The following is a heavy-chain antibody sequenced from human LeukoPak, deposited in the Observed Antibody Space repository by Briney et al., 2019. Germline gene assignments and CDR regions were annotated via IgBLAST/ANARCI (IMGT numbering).Heavy chain of an antibody. Sequence: SETLSLTCTVSGGSISSSSYYWGWIRQPPGKGLEWIGSIYYSGSTYYNPSLKSQVTISVDTSKNQFSLKRSSVTAADTAVYYCARSIDYYDSSGYYPWWGQGTLVTVSS. J-gene: IGHJ4*02. CDR1: GGSISSSSYY. V-gene: IGHV4-39*07. CDR3: ARSIDYYDSSGYYPW. D-gene: IGHD3-22*01. CDR2: IYYSGST.